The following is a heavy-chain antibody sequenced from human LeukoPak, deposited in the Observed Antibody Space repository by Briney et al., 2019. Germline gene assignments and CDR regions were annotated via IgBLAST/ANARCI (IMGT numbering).Heavy chain of an antibody. J-gene: IGHJ6*03. CDR2: ISYDGSNK. V-gene: IGHV3-30-3*01. CDR3: AKVLHDYGDYDRVYYYYYYMDV. D-gene: IGHD4-17*01. Sequence: GGSLRLSCAASGFTFSSYAMHWVRQAPGKGLEWVAVISYDGSNKYYADSVKGRFTISRDNSKNTLYLQMNSLRAEDTAVYYCAKVLHDYGDYDRVYYYYYYMDVWGKGTTVTVSS. CDR1: GFTFSSYA.